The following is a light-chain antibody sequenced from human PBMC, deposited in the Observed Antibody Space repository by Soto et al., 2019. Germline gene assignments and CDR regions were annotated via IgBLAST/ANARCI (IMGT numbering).Light chain of an antibody. CDR1: SSDVGGYNY. Sequence: QSALTQPRSVSGSPGQSVTLSCTGTSSDVGGYNYFSWYQQHPGKAPKLMISDVSKRPSGFPDRFSGYKSGNTASLTISGRQAEDEAYYYCCSSAGTYTPVFGGGTKLTV. J-gene: IGLJ3*02. V-gene: IGLV2-11*01. CDR2: DVS. CDR3: CSSAGTYTPV.